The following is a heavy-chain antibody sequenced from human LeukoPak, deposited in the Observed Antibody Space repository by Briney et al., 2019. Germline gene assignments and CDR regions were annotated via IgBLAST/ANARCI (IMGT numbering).Heavy chain of an antibody. CDR2: ISWNSGSI. D-gene: IGHD3-22*01. V-gene: IGHV3-9*01. CDR3: AKGTSIVAGYYFDY. J-gene: IGHJ4*02. CDR1: GFTFSNYA. Sequence: GGSLRLSCAASGFTFSNYAMHWVRQAPGRGLEWVSGISWNSGSIGYADSVKGRFTISRDNAKNSLYLQMNSLRAEDTALYYCAKGTSIVAGYYFDYWGQGTLVTVSS.